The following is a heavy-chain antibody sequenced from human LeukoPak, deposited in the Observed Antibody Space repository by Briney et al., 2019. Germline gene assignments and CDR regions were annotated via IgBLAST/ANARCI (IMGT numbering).Heavy chain of an antibody. Sequence: ASVKVSCKASGYTFTGYYMHWVRQAPGQGLEWMGWINPNSGGTNYAQKFQGRVTMTRDTSISTAYMELSRLRPDDTAVYYCASPIGDYVWGSYRDWGQGTLVSVSS. CDR3: ASPIGDYVWGSYRD. J-gene: IGHJ4*02. CDR2: INPNSGGT. CDR1: GYTFTGYY. D-gene: IGHD3-16*02. V-gene: IGHV1-2*02.